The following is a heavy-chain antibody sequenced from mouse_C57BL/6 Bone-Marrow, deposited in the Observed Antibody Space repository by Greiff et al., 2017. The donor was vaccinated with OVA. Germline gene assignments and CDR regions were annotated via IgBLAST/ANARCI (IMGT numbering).Heavy chain of an antibody. V-gene: IGHV1-59*01. Sequence: QVQLKQPGAELVRPGTSVKLSCKASGYTFTSYWMHWVKQRPGQGLEWIGVIDPSDSYTNYNQKFKGKATLTVDTSSSTAYMQLSSLTSEDSAVYYCAREWLLPWYFDVWGTGTTVTVSS. CDR1: GYTFTSYW. D-gene: IGHD2-3*01. CDR2: IDPSDSYT. CDR3: AREWLLPWYFDV. J-gene: IGHJ1*03.